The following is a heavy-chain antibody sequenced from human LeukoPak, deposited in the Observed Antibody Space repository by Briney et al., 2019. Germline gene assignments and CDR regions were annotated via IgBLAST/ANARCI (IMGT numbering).Heavy chain of an antibody. V-gene: IGHV3-11*01. D-gene: IGHD3-22*01. CDR2: ISSSGSTI. J-gene: IGHJ4*02. CDR1: GFTFSDYY. Sequence: PGGSLRLSCAASGFTFSDYYMSWIRQAPGKGLEWVSYISSSGSTIYYADSVKGRFTISRDNAKNSLYLQMNSLRAEDTALYHCARGTRSEYYELLDWGQGTLVTVSS. CDR3: ARGTRSEYYELLD.